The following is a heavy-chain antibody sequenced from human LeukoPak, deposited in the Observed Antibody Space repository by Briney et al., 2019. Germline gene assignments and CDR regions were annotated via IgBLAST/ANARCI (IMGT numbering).Heavy chain of an antibody. V-gene: IGHV1-24*01. CDR1: GYTLTELS. Sequence: GASVNVSCKVSGYTLTELSMHWVRQAPGKGLEWMGGSDPEDGETIYAQKFQGRVTMTEDTSTDTAYMELSSLRSEDTAVYYCATGLRGVMVYAPFCYWGQGTPVAVSP. CDR3: ATGLRGVMVYAPFCY. CDR2: SDPEDGET. J-gene: IGHJ4*02. D-gene: IGHD2-8*01.